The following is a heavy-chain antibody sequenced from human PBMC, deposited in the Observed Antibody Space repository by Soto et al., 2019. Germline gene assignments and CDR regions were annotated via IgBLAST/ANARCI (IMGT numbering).Heavy chain of an antibody. D-gene: IGHD3-22*01. CDR3: ASMHFYDSSGPFDY. CDR2: IIPILGIA. V-gene: IGHV1-69*02. J-gene: IGHJ4*01. CDR1: GGAMSRST. Sequence: SEKLAWKASGGAMSRSTISWVRQAPGQGLEWMGRIIPILGIANYAQKFQGRVTITADKSTSTAYMELSSLRSEDTAVYYCASMHFYDSSGPFDYWG.